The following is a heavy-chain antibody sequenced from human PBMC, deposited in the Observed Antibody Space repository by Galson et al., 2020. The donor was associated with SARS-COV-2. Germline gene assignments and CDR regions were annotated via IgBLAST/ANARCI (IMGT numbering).Heavy chain of an antibody. Sequence: GGSLRLSCVASGLTVTSDYMTWVRQAPGKGLEWVSVIYSEGSTHYTDSVKGRFTISRHNSKNTVSLQMDSLRAEDTAVYYCACAGEVPPAAMGTGGFDHWGQGTLVSVSS. J-gene: IGHJ4*02. CDR3: ACAGEVPPAAMGTGGFDH. V-gene: IGHV3-53*04. CDR2: IYSEGST. D-gene: IGHD2-2*01. CDR1: GLTVTSDY.